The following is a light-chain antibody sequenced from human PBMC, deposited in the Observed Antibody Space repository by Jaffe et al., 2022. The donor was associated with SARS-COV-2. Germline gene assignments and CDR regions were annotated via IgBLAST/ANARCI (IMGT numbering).Light chain of an antibody. Sequence: DIVMTQSTDSLAVSLGERATINCKASQSVLHSSNNKNYLAWYQQKPGQPPKLLIYWASTRESGVPDRFSGSGSGTDFTLTISSLQAEDVAVYYCQQYYSTQYTFGQGTKLEIK. J-gene: IGKJ2*01. V-gene: IGKV4-1*01. CDR2: WAS. CDR1: QSVLHSSNNKNY. CDR3: QQYYSTQYT.